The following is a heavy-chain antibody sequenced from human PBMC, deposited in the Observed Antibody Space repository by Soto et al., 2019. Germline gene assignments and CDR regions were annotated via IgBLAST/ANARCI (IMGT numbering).Heavy chain of an antibody. CDR3: ARGASGANWYYYYGMDV. D-gene: IGHD7-27*01. V-gene: IGHV1-69*06. Sequence: SVKVSCKASGATFSSYAISWVRQAPGQGLEWLGGIIPIFGAANYAQKFQGRVTITADKSTSTAYMELASLRSEDTAVDYCARGASGANWYYYYGMDVWGQGTTVTVSS. CDR2: IIPIFGAA. CDR1: GATFSSYA. J-gene: IGHJ6*02.